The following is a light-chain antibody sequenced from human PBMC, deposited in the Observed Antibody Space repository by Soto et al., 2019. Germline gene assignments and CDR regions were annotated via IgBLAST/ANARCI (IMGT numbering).Light chain of an antibody. CDR3: QQSYSSPYN. CDR1: QSISSY. Sequence: DIQMTQSPSSLSASVGDRVTITCRASQSISSYLNWYEQKPGKAPKLLIYAASSLQSGVPSRFSGSGSGTDFTLTINSLQPEDFATYYCQQSYSSPYNFGQGTKLEIK. V-gene: IGKV1-39*01. J-gene: IGKJ2*01. CDR2: AAS.